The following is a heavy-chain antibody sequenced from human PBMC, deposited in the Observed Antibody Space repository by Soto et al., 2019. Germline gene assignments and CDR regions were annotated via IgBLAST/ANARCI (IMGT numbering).Heavy chain of an antibody. J-gene: IGHJ6*02. Sequence: GGSLRLSCAASGFTFSSYGMHWVRQAPGKGLEWVAVIWYDGSNKYYADSVKGRFTISRDNSKNTLYLQMNSLRAEDTAVYYCASTDCSSTSCYEDYYYYYGMDVWGQGTTVTVSS. D-gene: IGHD2-2*01. CDR3: ASTDCSSTSCYEDYYYYYGMDV. CDR2: IWYDGSNK. CDR1: GFTFSSYG. V-gene: IGHV3-33*01.